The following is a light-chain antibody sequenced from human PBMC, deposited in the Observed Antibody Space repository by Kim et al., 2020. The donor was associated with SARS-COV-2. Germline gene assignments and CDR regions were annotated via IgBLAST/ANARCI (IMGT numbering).Light chain of an antibody. CDR1: NLGGET. Sequence: PGMTARVSCGGSNLGGETVHWYQQKPGQAPILVIYYNSDRPSGIPERFSGSNSGDTATLTIDRVEAGDEADYYCQVWPRRIDQWVFGGGTQLTVL. CDR2: YNS. CDR3: QVWPRRIDQWV. J-gene: IGLJ3*02. V-gene: IGLV3-21*01.